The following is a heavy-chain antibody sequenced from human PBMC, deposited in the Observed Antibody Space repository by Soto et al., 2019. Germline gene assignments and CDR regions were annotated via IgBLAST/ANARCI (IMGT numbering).Heavy chain of an antibody. D-gene: IGHD2-2*02. CDR3: AKDSPSYTTSPFYFDS. V-gene: IGHV3-23*01. CDR1: GFDFNKYA. J-gene: IGHJ4*02. Sequence: GGSLRLSCAAFGFDFNKYAMTWVRQPPGKGLQWVSSITSNGDSTYYADSVKGRFTTSRDNSKNTLYLQMKSLRADDTAVFYCAKDSPSYTTSPFYFDSWGQGTLVTVSS. CDR2: ITSNGDST.